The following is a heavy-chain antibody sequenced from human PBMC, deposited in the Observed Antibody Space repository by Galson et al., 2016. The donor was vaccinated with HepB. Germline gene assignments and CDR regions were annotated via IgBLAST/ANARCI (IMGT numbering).Heavy chain of an antibody. V-gene: IGHV3-30*18. Sequence: SLRLSCAASGFTFSSSAMHWVRQAPGKGLEWGAVISSDGRTKYYGDSVKGRFTISRDDSKNTVFLQTNSLSAEDTAVYYCAKEGAWGARYYVYWGQGTLVTVSS. D-gene: IGHD3-16*01. CDR3: AKEGAWGARYYVY. J-gene: IGHJ4*02. CDR1: GFTFSSSA. CDR2: ISSDGRTK.